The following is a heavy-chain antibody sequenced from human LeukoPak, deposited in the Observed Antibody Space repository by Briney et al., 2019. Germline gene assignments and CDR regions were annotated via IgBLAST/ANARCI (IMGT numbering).Heavy chain of an antibody. Sequence: GGSLRLSCAASGFTFSSYAMSWVRQAPGKGLEWVSAISGSGGSTYYADSVKGRFTISRDNSKNTLYLQMNSLRAEDTAIYYCAEPEGGYYDIRPDWGQGTLVTVSS. V-gene: IGHV3-23*01. CDR3: AEPEGGYYDIRPD. D-gene: IGHD3-22*01. J-gene: IGHJ4*02. CDR1: GFTFSSYA. CDR2: ISGSGGST.